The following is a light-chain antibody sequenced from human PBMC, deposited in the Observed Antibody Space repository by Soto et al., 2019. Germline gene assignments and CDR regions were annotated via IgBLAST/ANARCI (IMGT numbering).Light chain of an antibody. Sequence: IHIPQSPSTLSASFGDRFTITCLVIQSLSTWLAWYQHKEGTPPNLLIYDAYTLETGVPSRFSGSGSGTDFTLTISSLQPEDFATYYCHQSYSTPQGTFGQGTKVAIK. V-gene: IGKV1-39*01. CDR3: HQSYSTPQGT. J-gene: IGKJ1*01. CDR2: DAY. CDR1: QSLSTW.